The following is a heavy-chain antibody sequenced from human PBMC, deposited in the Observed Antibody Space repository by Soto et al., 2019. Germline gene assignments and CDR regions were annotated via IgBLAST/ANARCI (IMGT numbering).Heavy chain of an antibody. CDR1: GDSISTVDYF. Sequence: SETLSLTCSVSGDSISTVDYFWAWIRQPPGQALEYIGYIYKSTTTYYNPPFESRVAISLATSKSQFSLTVTSVTAADTAVYFCARGRYCLTGRCFPNWFDSWGQGTLVTVSS. CDR3: ARGRYCLTGRCFPNWFDS. V-gene: IGHV4-30-4*01. CDR2: IYKSTTT. D-gene: IGHD2-15*01. J-gene: IGHJ5*01.